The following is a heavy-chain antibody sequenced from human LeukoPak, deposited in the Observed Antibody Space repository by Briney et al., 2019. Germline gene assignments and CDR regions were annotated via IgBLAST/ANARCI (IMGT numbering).Heavy chain of an antibody. CDR1: GYTFTTYW. D-gene: IGHD5-12*01. CDR2: IYPSDSDT. J-gene: IGHJ4*02. V-gene: IGHV5-51*01. Sequence: GESLKISCKGSGYTFTTYWIGWVRQMPGKGLEWMGIIYPSDSDTRYSPSFQGQVTISADKSITTAYLQWSSLKASDTAIYYCTRSEVATPRKFAYWGQGTLVTVSS. CDR3: TRSEVATPRKFAY.